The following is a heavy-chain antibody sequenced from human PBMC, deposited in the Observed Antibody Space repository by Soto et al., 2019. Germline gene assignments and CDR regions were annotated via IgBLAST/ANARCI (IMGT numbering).Heavy chain of an antibody. CDR3: ATPYYYNN. V-gene: IGHV3-21*01. Sequence: GGSLRLSCAASGFMFSAYTMSWVRQAPGKGLEWLSSITSNSDHIDYADSVRGRFTVSRDNARKSLYLQMDSLGAEDTGVYYCATPYYYNNWGPGTLVTVSS. CDR2: ITSNSDHI. J-gene: IGHJ4*02. CDR1: GFMFSAYT.